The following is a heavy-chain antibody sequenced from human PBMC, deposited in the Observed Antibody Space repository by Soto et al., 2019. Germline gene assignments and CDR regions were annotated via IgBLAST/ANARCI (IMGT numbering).Heavy chain of an antibody. CDR2: ISGSGGAT. CDR3: ARQEYITTWYLIY. J-gene: IGHJ4*02. Sequence: EVQLLESGGGVVQPGGSLRLSCAASGFTFSAYAMSWVRQAPGKGLEWVSVISGSGGATYYADSVKGRFTISRDNSKNTLYLQMTSLRAEDTAVYYCARQEYITTWYLIYWGPGTLVTVSS. V-gene: IGHV3-23*01. D-gene: IGHD6-13*01. CDR1: GFTFSAYA.